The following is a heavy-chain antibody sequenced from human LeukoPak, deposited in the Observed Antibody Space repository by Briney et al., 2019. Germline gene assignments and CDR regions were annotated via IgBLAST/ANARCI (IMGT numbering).Heavy chain of an antibody. CDR3: ARDLSSSGWSSDY. CDR2: INSDGGST. Sequence: GGSLRLSCAASGFTFRNYWMHWVRQAPGKGLVWVSRINSDGGSTNYADSVKGRFTISRDNAKNTLFLQMNSLRAEDADVYYCARDLSSSGWSSDYWGQGTLVTVSS. D-gene: IGHD6-19*01. CDR1: GFTFRNYW. J-gene: IGHJ4*02. V-gene: IGHV3-74*01.